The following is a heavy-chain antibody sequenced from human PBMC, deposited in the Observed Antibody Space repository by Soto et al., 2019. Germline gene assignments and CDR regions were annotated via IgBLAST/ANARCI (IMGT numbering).Heavy chain of an antibody. J-gene: IGHJ4*02. V-gene: IGHV1-69*02. CDR2: IIPVLGVA. D-gene: IGHD6-13*01. CDR1: GGTLNSYT. CDR3: ARSSVAAAGTLGN. Sequence: QVQLVQSGAEVKKPGSSVKVSCKASGGTLNSYTINWVRQAPGHGPEWPGRIIPVLGVANYAQTFQGRVTITADKSTSTVYMELTSLRSEDTAVYYCARSSVAAAGTLGNWGPGTLVTVSS.